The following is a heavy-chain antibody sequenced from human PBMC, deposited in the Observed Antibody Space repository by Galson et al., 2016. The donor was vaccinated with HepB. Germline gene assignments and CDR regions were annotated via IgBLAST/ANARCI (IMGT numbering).Heavy chain of an antibody. D-gene: IGHD6-19*01. CDR2: IYYSGTT. J-gene: IGHJ4*02. Sequence: TLSLTCNVSGGSFSSYYWSWIRQPPGKGLEYIGYIYYSGTTNYSPSLKGRVTISLDKSQNQFSLKLSSVIAADTAVYFCARGGIGEAGFHYWGQGALVTVSS. CDR3: ARGGIGEAGFHY. CDR1: GGSFSSYY. V-gene: IGHV4-59*01.